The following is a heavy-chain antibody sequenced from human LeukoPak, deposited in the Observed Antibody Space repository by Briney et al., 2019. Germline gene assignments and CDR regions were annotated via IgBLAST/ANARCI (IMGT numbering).Heavy chain of an antibody. D-gene: IGHD5/OR15-5a*01. Sequence: GGSLRLSCAASGFTFSSYAMSWVRQAPGKGLAWVSAISGSGGDTYYADSVKGRFTNSRDNSKNVLYLQMDSLRAEDTAVYYCAKEWSVSNLRYFDCWGQGTLVTVSS. CDR2: ISGSGGDT. CDR3: AKEWSVSNLRYFDC. J-gene: IGHJ4*02. V-gene: IGHV3-23*01. CDR1: GFTFSSYA.